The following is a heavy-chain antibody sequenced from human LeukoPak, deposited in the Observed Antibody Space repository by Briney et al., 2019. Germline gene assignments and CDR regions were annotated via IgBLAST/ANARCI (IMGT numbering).Heavy chain of an antibody. J-gene: IGHJ4*02. D-gene: IGHD2-2*01. Sequence: PGGSLRLSCAASGFTFSSYAMNRVRQAPGKGLDWVSTITGSGDSTSSADSVKGRFIISRDNSKNTLYLQMNSLRADDTAVYYCAKGCSGTSCYAHYWGQGTLVTVSS. CDR2: ITGSGDST. CDR1: GFTFSSYA. V-gene: IGHV3-23*01. CDR3: AKGCSGTSCYAHY.